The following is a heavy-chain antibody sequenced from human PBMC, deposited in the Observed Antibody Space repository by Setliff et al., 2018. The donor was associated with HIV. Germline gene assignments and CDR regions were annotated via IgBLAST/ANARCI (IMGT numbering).Heavy chain of an antibody. D-gene: IGHD3-16*01. J-gene: IGHJ4*02. CDR1: GFTFSTFW. Sequence: GGSLRLSCAASGFTFSTFWMGWVRQAPGKGREWVAHIKPDGSSKKYVDSVKGRFAISRDNAKDSLYLQMHSLRAEDTAVYYCVRWGLPYGIDAWGQGTLVTVSS. V-gene: IGHV3-7*01. CDR3: VRWGLPYGIDA. CDR2: IKPDGSSK.